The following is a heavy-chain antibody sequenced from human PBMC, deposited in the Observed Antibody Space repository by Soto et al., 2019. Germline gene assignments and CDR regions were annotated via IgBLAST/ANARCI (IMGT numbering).Heavy chain of an antibody. CDR3: AKGGTTTNIILDS. J-gene: IGHJ4*02. D-gene: IGHD1-1*01. CDR2: IRGSGETT. V-gene: IGHV3-23*01. CDR1: GFTSSNYA. Sequence: EVELLESGGGLVQPGGSLRLSCAASGFTSSNYAMSWVRQSPGKGLEWLSSIRGSGETTYYADSVKGRVTISRDNDKNTLYLQINSLTAGGTAVYYCAKGGTTTNIILDSWGPGTPVTVSA.